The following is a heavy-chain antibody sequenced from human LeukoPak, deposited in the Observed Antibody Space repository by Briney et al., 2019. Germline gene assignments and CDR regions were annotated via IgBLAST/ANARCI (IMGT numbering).Heavy chain of an antibody. CDR2: IDTDGSNT. V-gene: IGHV3-74*01. J-gene: IGHJ4*02. CDR1: TFIFSNHA. D-gene: IGHD2-8*02. Sequence: GGSLRLSCEASTFIFSNHAMAWVRQAPGKGLMWVSRIDTDGSNTNYADSVEGRFTISRDNAKNTLYLQMNSLRAEDTAVYYCARGLLGIDFWGRGTLVTVSS. CDR3: ARGLLGIDF.